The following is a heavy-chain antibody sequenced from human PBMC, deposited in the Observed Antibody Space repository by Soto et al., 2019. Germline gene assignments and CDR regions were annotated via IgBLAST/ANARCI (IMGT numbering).Heavy chain of an antibody. V-gene: IGHV1-69*02. CDR2: INPIVSMS. J-gene: IGHJ5*02. CDR1: GDTFSFYS. D-gene: IGHD3-10*01. CDR3: AASYGSGYRAFDP. Sequence: SVKVSCKASGDTFSFYSINWVRQAPGLGLEWVGRINPIVSMSNYAQKFQGRVSMTADKSTSTAYMELRSLRSDDTAMYFCAASYGSGYRAFDPWGQGTLVTVSS.